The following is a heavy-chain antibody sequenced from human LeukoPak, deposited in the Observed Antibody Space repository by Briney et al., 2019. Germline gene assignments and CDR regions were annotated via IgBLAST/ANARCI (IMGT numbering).Heavy chain of an antibody. CDR1: GYSFTSYY. J-gene: IGHJ5*02. V-gene: IGHV1-46*01. CDR3: ARDNSVGETAWWFDP. Sequence: ASVKVSCKASGYSFTSYYMHWVRQAPGQGLEWMGFINPSGSSAAYAQKVQGRLTMTRDMFTSTNYMELTSLTSDHTAVYYCARDNSVGETAWWFDPWGQGTLVTVSS. D-gene: IGHD1-26*01. CDR2: INPSGSSA.